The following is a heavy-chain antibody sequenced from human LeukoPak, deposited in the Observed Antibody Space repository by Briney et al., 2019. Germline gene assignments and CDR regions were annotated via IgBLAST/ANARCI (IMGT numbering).Heavy chain of an antibody. D-gene: IGHD3-9*01. CDR3: ARDVGILTGYWRNNWFDP. CDR2: IIPIFGTA. CDR1: GGTFSSFA. V-gene: IGHV1-69*01. J-gene: IGHJ5*02. Sequence: SVKVSCKASGGTFSSFAISWVRQAPGQGLEWMGGIIPIFGTANYAQKFQGRVTITADESTSTAYMELSSLRSEDTAVYYCARDVGILTGYWRNNWFDPWGQGTLVTVSS.